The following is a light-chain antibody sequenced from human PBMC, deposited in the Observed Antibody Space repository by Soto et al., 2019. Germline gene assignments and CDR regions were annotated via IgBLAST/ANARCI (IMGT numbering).Light chain of an antibody. CDR3: EQYDGSPRT. V-gene: IGKV3-20*01. CDR2: GVS. Sequence: EIVLTQSPGTLSLSPGERATLSCRASQSVKNSYLAWYQQKPGQSPRLVIYGVSNRATGIPNRFSVGGFGTDFTLTISRLEPEDFAVYYCEQYDGSPRTFGQGTTVEIK. CDR1: QSVKNSY. J-gene: IGKJ1*01.